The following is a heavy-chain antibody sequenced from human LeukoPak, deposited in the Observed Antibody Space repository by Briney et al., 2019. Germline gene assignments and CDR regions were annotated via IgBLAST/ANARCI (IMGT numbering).Heavy chain of an antibody. D-gene: IGHD2-15*01. CDR1: GYTFTSYG. J-gene: IGHJ4*02. V-gene: IGHV1-18*01. CDR3: ARDRYCSGGSCYVFDY. Sequence: GASVKVSCKASGYTFTSYGISWVRQAPGQGLEWMGWISAYNGNTNYAQKLQGRVTMTTDTSTSTAYMELRSLRSDDTAVYYCARDRYCSGGSCYVFDYWGQGTLVTVPS. CDR2: ISAYNGNT.